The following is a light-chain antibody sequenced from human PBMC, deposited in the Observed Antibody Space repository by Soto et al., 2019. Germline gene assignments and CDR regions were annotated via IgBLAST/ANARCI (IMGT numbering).Light chain of an antibody. CDR1: QSISSY. J-gene: IGKJ1*01. CDR3: QQSYSTPWT. V-gene: IGKV1-39*01. Sequence: DSQMAQSPYSVCGSVGERVDISGRASQSISSYLNWYQQKPGKAPKLLIYAASSLQSGVPSRFSGSGSGTDFTLTISSLQPEDFATYYCQQSYSTPWTFGQGTKVDI. CDR2: AAS.